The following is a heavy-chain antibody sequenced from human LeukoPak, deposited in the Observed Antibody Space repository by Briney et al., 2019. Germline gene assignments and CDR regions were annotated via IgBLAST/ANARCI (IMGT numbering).Heavy chain of an antibody. J-gene: IGHJ4*02. Sequence: GGSLRLSCAASGFTFSNYAKSWVRQAPGKGLEWVSGISDSGDSTYYADSVKGRFTISRDNSKNTLYLQMNSLRAEDTAIYYCAKTKIVATFFDYWGQGTLVTVSS. V-gene: IGHV3-23*01. D-gene: IGHD5-12*01. CDR2: ISDSGDST. CDR1: GFTFSNYA. CDR3: AKTKIVATFFDY.